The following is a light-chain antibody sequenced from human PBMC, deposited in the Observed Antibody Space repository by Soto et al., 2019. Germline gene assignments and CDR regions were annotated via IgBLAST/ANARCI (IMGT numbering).Light chain of an antibody. Sequence: EIVLTQSPGTLSWSPGDRATLSCRASQSVSSSYLAWLQQKPGQAPRLLIYGASSRATGIPDRFSGSGSGTDFTLTISRLEPEDFAVYYCQQYDSSPITFGQGTRLEI. V-gene: IGKV3-20*01. J-gene: IGKJ5*01. CDR3: QQYDSSPIT. CDR1: QSVSSSY. CDR2: GAS.